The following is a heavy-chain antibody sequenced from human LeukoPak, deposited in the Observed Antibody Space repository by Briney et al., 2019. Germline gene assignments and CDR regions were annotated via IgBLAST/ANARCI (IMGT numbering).Heavy chain of an antibody. CDR2: IYYSGST. CDR1: GGSISYSNYY. Sequence: SEALSLTCTVSGGSISYSNYYWGWIRQPPGKGLEWIGSIYYSGSTYYNPSLRSRVTISVDTSENQLSLKMTSVTAADTAIYYCARHRASNDFWCSYYYWGQGTLATVSS. CDR3: ARHRASNDFWCSYYY. D-gene: IGHD3-3*01. J-gene: IGHJ4*02. V-gene: IGHV4-39*01.